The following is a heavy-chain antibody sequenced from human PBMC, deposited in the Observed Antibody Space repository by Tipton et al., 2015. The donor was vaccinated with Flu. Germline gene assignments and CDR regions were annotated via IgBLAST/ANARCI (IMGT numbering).Heavy chain of an antibody. V-gene: IGHV4-34*01. Sequence: TLSLTCAVYGGSFSGYYWSWIRQPPGKGLEWIGEINHSGSTNYNPSLKSRVTISVDTSKNQFSLKLSSVTAADTAVYYCARHMGDYDFWSGRTNYYYYYYMDVWGKGTTVTVSS. CDR1: GGSFSGYY. J-gene: IGHJ6*03. CDR2: INHSGST. D-gene: IGHD3-3*01. CDR3: ARHMGDYDFWSGRTNYYYYYYMDV.